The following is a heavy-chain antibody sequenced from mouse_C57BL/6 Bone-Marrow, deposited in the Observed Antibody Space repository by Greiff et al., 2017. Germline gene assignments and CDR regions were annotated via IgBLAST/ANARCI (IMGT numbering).Heavy chain of an antibody. CDR3: ARAGFAY. CDR2: IDPSDSDT. Sequence: QVQLQQPGAELVRPGSSVKLSCKASGYTFTSYWMHWVKQRPIQGLEWIGNIDPSDSDTHYNQKFKDKATLTVDKSSSTAYMQLSSLTSEDSAVYYCARAGFAYWGQGTLVTVSA. V-gene: IGHV1-52*01. CDR1: GYTFTSYW. J-gene: IGHJ3*01.